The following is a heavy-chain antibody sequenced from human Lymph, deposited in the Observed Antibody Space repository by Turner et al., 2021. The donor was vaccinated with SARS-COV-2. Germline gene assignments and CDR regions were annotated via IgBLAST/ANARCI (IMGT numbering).Heavy chain of an antibody. D-gene: IGHD2-21*01. CDR3: ARAAHMDD. Sequence: EVQLVESGGGVVKPGGSLRLSCAASGFTFSSYSMNWVRQVAGKGLEWVSYISTSSSYRFDAAAVKGRFTISRDNDKNSVDLQINSLRAEDTAVYYCARAAHMDDWGQGILVTVSS. CDR1: GFTFSSYS. V-gene: IGHV3-21*01. J-gene: IGHJ4*02. CDR2: ISTSSSYR.